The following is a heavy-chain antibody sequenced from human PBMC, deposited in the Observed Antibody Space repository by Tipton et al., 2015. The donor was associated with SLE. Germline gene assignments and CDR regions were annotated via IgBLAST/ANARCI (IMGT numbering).Heavy chain of an antibody. CDR2: ISSSSSYT. J-gene: IGHJ2*01. D-gene: IGHD6-6*01. CDR3: AREGEAARQGTYFDL. Sequence: SLRLSCAASGFTFGDYYMSWIRQAPGKGLEWVSYISSSSSYTNYADSVKGRFTISRDNSKNTLYLQMNSLRAEDTALYYCAREGEAARQGTYFDLWGRGTLVTVSS. V-gene: IGHV3-11*05. CDR1: GFTFGDYY.